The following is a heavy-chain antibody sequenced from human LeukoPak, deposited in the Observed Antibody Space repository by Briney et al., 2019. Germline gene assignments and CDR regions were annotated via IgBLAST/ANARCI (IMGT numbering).Heavy chain of an antibody. J-gene: IGHJ4*02. V-gene: IGHV3-48*01. CDR3: ARASSYYYDSSGYYLGYFDY. Sequence: GGSLRLSCAASRFTFSSYDMNWVRQAPGKGLEWVSYISSSSSTIYYADSVKGRFTISRDNAKNSLYLQMNSLRAEDTAVYYCARASSYYYDSSGYYLGYFDYWGQGTLVSVSS. CDR2: ISSSSSTI. CDR1: RFTFSSYD. D-gene: IGHD3-22*01.